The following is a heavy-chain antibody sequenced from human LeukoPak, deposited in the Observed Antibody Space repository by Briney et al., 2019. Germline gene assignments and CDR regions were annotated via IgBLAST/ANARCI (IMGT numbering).Heavy chain of an antibody. J-gene: IGHJ4*02. V-gene: IGHV4-30-2*01. CDR3: ARDLGYYDSSGSLAFDS. CDR1: GGSISSGGYY. CDR2: IYHSGST. D-gene: IGHD3-22*01. Sequence: SQTLSLSCTVSGGSISSGGYYWSWIRQPPGKGLEWIGYIYHSGSTYYNPSLKSRITMSVDTSKNQFSLKLSSVTAADTAVYYCARDLGYYDSSGSLAFDSWGQGTLVTVSS.